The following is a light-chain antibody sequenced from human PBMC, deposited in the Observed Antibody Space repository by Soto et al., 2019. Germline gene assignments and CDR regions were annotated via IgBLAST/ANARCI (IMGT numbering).Light chain of an antibody. CDR1: QSISSY. J-gene: IGKJ1*01. CDR2: AAS. CDR3: QQYNSYLWT. V-gene: IGKV1-39*01. Sequence: DIQMTQSPSSLSASVGDRVTITCRASQSISSYLNWYQQKPGKAPKLLFYAASGLQSGVPSRFSGSGSGTEFTLTISSLQPDDFATYYCQQYNSYLWTFGQGTKVAIK.